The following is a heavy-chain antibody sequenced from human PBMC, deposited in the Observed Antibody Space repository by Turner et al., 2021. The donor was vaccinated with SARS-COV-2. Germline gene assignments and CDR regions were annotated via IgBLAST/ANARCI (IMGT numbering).Heavy chain of an antibody. V-gene: IGHV4-39*01. J-gene: IGHJ6*02. Sequence: QLQLQESGSGLVKPSETLSLTCPVSRGSISTSSYYWGWIRQPPGKGLEWIGNIYYSGSAYYNPSLKSRVTISVDPSKNQFSLKLTSVTAADTAVYYCARLMDTAMDYYGTDVWGQGTTVTVSS. D-gene: IGHD5-18*01. CDR2: IYYSGSA. CDR3: ARLMDTAMDYYGTDV. CDR1: RGSISTSSYY.